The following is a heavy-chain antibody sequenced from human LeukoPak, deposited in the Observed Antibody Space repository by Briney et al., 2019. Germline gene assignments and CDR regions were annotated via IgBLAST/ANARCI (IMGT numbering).Heavy chain of an antibody. Sequence: GESLKISCKDSGYSFTNYWVGWVRQMSGKGLEWTGIIYAGDSDIRYSPSFQGQVTISADKSTSTAYLQWSSLKASDTAMYYCASSTPLSDYYGMDVWGQGTTVTVSS. CDR2: IYAGDSDI. V-gene: IGHV5-51*01. CDR1: GYSFTNYW. J-gene: IGHJ6*02. CDR3: ASSTPLSDYYGMDV.